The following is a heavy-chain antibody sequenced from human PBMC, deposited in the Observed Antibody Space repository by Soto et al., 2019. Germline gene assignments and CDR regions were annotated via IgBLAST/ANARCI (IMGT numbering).Heavy chain of an antibody. CDR1: GFSFSSYS. J-gene: IGHJ3*01. V-gene: IGHV3-48*02. Sequence: EAQLVESGGGLVQPGGSLRLSCVASGFSFSSYSVSWVRQAPGKGLEWISYIDPTSSRIYYADSVKGRFAISRDNAENSLYRKVNTLRDEDRVLYYCARDRLTGDARGAFDVWGQGTMVTVSS. D-gene: IGHD7-27*01. CDR3: ARDRLTGDARGAFDV. CDR2: IDPTSSRI.